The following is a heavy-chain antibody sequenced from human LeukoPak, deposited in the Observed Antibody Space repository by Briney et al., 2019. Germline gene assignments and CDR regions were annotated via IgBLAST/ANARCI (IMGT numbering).Heavy chain of an antibody. D-gene: IGHD2-2*01. V-gene: IGHV1-2*02. CDR2: MNPNSGAT. CDR3: ARRDFADQLDS. CDR1: GYTFTGFY. J-gene: IGHJ4*02. Sequence: ASVKVSCKTSGYTFTGFYLHWVRQAPGHGLEWMGWMNPNSGATNYAQKFQGRVTLTRDTSINTGYMELTGLTSDDTAVYYCARRDFADQLDSWGQGSLVIVSS.